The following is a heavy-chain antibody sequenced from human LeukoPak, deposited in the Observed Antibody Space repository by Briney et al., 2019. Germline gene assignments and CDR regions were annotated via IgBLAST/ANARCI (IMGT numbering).Heavy chain of an antibody. CDR1: GGTFSSYA. J-gene: IGHJ4*02. Sequence: ASVKVSCKASGGTFSSYAISWVRQAPGQGLEWMGGINAYNGNTNYAQKLQGRVTMTTDTSTSTAYMELRSLRSDDTAVYYCARDEVVAATSPFDYWGQGTLVTVSS. CDR2: INAYNGNT. V-gene: IGHV1-18*01. D-gene: IGHD2-15*01. CDR3: ARDEVVAATSPFDY.